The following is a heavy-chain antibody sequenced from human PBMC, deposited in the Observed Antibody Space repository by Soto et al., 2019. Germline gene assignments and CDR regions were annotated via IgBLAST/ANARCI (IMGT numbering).Heavy chain of an antibody. CDR2: LDPSDSYT. D-gene: IGHD1-1*01. V-gene: IGHV5-10-1*01. CDR1: GYSFTNYW. CDR3: ARHRAWTTCKDV. Sequence: HGESLKISCKASGYSFTNYWITWVRQMPGKGLEWMGRLDPSDSYTNYSPSFQGHVTLSADKSISTAYLPWSSLQASDTAMYYSARHRAWTTCKDVWGRGTRVTDSS. J-gene: IGHJ6*02.